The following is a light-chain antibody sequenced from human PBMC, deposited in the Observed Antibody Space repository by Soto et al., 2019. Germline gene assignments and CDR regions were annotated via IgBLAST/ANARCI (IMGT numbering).Light chain of an antibody. Sequence: DIRMTQSPPSLSASVGDRVSITCRASQSISSFLNWYQQTPGRAPKLLIYAATTLQRGVPSRFVGSGSGTDFTLTISSLQPEDFATYFCQQSYSAPPAFGQGTKVDI. V-gene: IGKV1-39*01. CDR2: AAT. J-gene: IGKJ1*01. CDR1: QSISSF. CDR3: QQSYSAPPA.